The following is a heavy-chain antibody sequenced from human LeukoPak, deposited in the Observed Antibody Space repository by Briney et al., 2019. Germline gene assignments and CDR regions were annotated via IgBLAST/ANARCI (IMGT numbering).Heavy chain of an antibody. CDR1: GYTFSDYD. J-gene: IGHJ5*02. Sequence: ASVKVSCKASGYTFSDYDINWVRQAAGQGLEWMGWMNPITGSTGYVQKFRSRIIMTRDTSITTAFMELTSLTSDDTAIYYCARVKRFPTVWFDPWGQGTLVSVSS. CDR2: MNPITGST. V-gene: IGHV1-8*01. D-gene: IGHD3-10*01. CDR3: ARVKRFPTVWFDP.